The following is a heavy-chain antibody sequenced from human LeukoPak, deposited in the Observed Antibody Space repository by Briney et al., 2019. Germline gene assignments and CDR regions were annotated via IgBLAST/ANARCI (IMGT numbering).Heavy chain of an antibody. V-gene: IGHV3-66*02. CDR3: ARDRGSYAWDY. CDR1: GFTVSSNY. CDR2: IYSGGST. J-gene: IGHJ4*02. D-gene: IGHD5-12*01. Sequence: GGSLRLSCAASGFTVSSNYMNWVRQAPGKGLEWVSVIYSGGSTYYADSVKGRFTISRDNSKNTLYLQMSSLRPEDTAVYYCARDRGSYAWDYWGQGTLVTVSS.